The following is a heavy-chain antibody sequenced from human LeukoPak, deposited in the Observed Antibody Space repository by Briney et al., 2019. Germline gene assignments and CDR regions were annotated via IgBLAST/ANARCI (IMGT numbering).Heavy chain of an antibody. CDR1: GFTFSTYG. J-gene: IGHJ6*03. CDR2: IRYVGINK. D-gene: IGHD3-22*01. CDR3: ARDGDSNGYPRHYMDV. Sequence: GGSLRLSCAASGFTFSTYGMHWVRQAPGKGLEWVSFIRYVGINKYYADSVKGRFTISRDNSKNTLYLQMNSLRPEDTALYYCARDGDSNGYPRHYMDVWGKGTTVTISS. V-gene: IGHV3-30*02.